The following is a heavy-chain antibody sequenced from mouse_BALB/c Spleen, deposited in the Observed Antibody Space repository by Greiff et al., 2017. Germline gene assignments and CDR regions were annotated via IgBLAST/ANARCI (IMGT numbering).Heavy chain of an antibody. CDR2: INPSTGYT. CDR1: GYTFTSYC. CDR3: ARRGPDYAMDY. V-gene: IGHV1-7*01. Sequence: VQLQQSGAELAKPGASVKMSCKASGYTFTSYCMHWVKQRPGQGLEWIGYINPSTGYTEYNQKFKDKATLTADKSSSTAYMQLSSLTSEDSAVYYCARRGPDYAMDYWGQGTSVTVSS. D-gene: IGHD3-1*01. J-gene: IGHJ4*01.